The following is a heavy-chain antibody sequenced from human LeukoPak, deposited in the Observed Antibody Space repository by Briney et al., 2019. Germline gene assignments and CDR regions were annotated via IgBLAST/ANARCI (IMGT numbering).Heavy chain of an antibody. CDR2: INPNSGGT. J-gene: IGHJ5*02. D-gene: IGHD1-1*01. CDR1: GYTFTGYY. Sequence: ASVKVSCKASGYTFTGYYMHWVRQAPGQGLEWMGWINPNSGGTNYAQKFQGRVTMTRDTSISTAYMELSRLRSDDTAVYYCARDRLPRGRRTPNWFDPWGQGTLVTVSS. V-gene: IGHV1-2*02. CDR3: ARDRLPRGRRTPNWFDP.